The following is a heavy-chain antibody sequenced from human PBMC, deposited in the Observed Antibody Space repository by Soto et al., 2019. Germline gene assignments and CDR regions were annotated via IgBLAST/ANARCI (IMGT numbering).Heavy chain of an antibody. J-gene: IGHJ3*02. D-gene: IGHD5-18*01. CDR1: GYSFTSYW. V-gene: IGHV5-51*01. CDR3: ARQNPSGYSYGSAGAFDI. CDR2: IYPGDSDT. Sequence: PGESLKISCNGSGYSFTSYWIGWVRQMPGKGLEWMGIIYPGDSDTRYSPSFQGQVTISADKSISTAYLQWSSLKASDTAMYYCARQNPSGYSYGSAGAFDIWGQGTMVTVSS.